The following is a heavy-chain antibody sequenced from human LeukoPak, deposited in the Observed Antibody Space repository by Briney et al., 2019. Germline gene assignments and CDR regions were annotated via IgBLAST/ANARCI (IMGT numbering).Heavy chain of an antibody. D-gene: IGHD2-15*01. CDR1: GGSISSSSYY. V-gene: IGHV4-39*01. CDR3: ARHFPSGCSGGSSYPPGYYYYYYMDV. CDR2: ITGSGST. J-gene: IGHJ6*03. Sequence: SETLSLTCTVSGGSISSSSYYWGWIRQPPGKGLVWIGRITGSGSTYYNPSLKSRVTISVDTSKNQFYLKLGSVTAADSAVYYCARHFPSGCSGGSSYPPGYYYYYYMDVWGKGTTVTDSS.